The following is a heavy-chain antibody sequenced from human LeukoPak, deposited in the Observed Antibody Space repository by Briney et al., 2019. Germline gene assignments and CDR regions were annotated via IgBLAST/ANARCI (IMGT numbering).Heavy chain of an antibody. CDR2: INSDTNIT. V-gene: IGHV3-48*04. CDR1: GFSFSSYP. J-gene: IGHJ6*02. CDR3: VKRSGGRSAATDTDYYYGMDV. D-gene: IGHD6-13*01. Sequence: TGGSLRLSCVASGFSFSSYPMNWVRQAPGKGLEWVSHINSDTNITPYTASVSGRFTISRDNAKNSLYLQMDSLRAEDTALYYCVKRSGGRSAATDTDYYYGMDVWGQGTTVTVSS.